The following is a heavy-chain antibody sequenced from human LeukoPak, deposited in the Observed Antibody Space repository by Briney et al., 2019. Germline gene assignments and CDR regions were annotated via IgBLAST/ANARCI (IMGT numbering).Heavy chain of an antibody. Sequence: GGSLRLSCAASRFTFSKYWMLWVRQAPGKGLASVSRINTDGTVTTYADSVKGRFTVSRDNADNTMFLQMNSVRDEDTAVYYCATKQWLAPPPDSWGQGTPVTVSS. CDR3: ATKQWLAPPPDS. V-gene: IGHV3-74*01. D-gene: IGHD6-19*01. J-gene: IGHJ4*02. CDR1: RFTFSKYW. CDR2: INTDGTVT.